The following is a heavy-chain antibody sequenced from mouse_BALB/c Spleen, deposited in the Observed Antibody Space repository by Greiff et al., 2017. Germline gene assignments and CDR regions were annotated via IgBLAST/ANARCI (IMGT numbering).Heavy chain of an antibody. CDR1: GYAFSSYW. V-gene: IGHV1-80*01. CDR2: IYPGDGDT. CDR3: ARDDYDAYAMDY. Sequence: QVQLKQSGAELVRPGSSVKISCKASGYAFSSYWMNWVKQRPGQGLEWIGQIYPGDGDTNYNGKFKGKATLTADKSSSTAYMQLSSLTSEDSAVYFCARDDYDAYAMDYWGQGTSVTVSS. D-gene: IGHD2-4*01. J-gene: IGHJ4*01.